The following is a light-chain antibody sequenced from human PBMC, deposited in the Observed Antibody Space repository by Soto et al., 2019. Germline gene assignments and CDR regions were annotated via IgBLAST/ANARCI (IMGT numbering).Light chain of an antibody. Sequence: EIVLTPSPGTLSLSPVERATLSCTASHYVYSNVAWFQQRPGQAPRLLIYRASTRATGTPARFSGNGSGTEFTLTITSLQSEDFALYYCQQYHNLWTFGRGTKVDIK. CDR1: HYVYSN. J-gene: IGKJ1*01. V-gene: IGKV3-15*01. CDR2: RAS. CDR3: QQYHNLWT.